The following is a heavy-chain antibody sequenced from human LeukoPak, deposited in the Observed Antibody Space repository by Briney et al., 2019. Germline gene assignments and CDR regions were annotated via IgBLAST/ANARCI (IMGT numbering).Heavy chain of an antibody. Sequence: PGGSLRLSCAASGFTFSSYAMNWVRQAPGKGLEWVSSISSSSSYIYYADSVKGRFTISRDNAKNSLYLQMNSLRAEDTAVYYCARDSAPFYYYDSSGYYNYFDYWGQGTLVTVSS. J-gene: IGHJ4*02. V-gene: IGHV3-21*01. D-gene: IGHD3-22*01. CDR3: ARDSAPFYYYDSSGYYNYFDY. CDR1: GFTFSSYA. CDR2: ISSSSSYI.